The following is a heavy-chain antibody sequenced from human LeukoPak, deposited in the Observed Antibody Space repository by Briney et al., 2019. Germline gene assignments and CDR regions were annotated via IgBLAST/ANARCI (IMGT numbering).Heavy chain of an antibody. CDR1: GGSIGIYY. D-gene: IGHD5-18*01. Sequence: SETLSLTCTVSGGSIGIYYWSWIRQPPGKGLEWIGYIYYRWSSDYSPYLKSRVTISVDTSKNQFSLKLSSVTAADTAVYYCARALWRGYSYGWVDYWGQGTLVTVSS. J-gene: IGHJ4*02. CDR3: ARALWRGYSYGWVDY. CDR2: IYYRWSS. V-gene: IGHV4-59*01.